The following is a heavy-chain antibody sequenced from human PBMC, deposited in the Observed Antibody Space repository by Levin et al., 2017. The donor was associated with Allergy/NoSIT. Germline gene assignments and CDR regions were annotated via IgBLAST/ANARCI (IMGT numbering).Heavy chain of an antibody. V-gene: IGHV1-69*13. CDR2: IIPIFGTA. J-gene: IGHJ4*02. D-gene: IGHD3-22*01. CDR3: ASTYYYDSSGYYYPDY. Sequence: AASVKVSCKASGGTFSSYAISWVRQAPGQGLEWMGGIIPIFGTANYAQKFQGRVTITADESTSTAYMELSSLRSEDTAVYYCASTYYYDSSGYYYPDYWGQGTLVTVSS. CDR1: GGTFSSYA.